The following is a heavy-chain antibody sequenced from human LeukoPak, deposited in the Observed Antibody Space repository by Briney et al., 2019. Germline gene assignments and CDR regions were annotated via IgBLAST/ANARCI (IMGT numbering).Heavy chain of an antibody. J-gene: IGHJ4*02. D-gene: IGHD3-10*01. CDR2: IKEDGSAK. CDR1: VFTFSNFW. V-gene: IGHV3-7*01. Sequence: GGSLRLSCVASVFTFSNFWMHWVRQAPWKGLEWLANIKEDGSAKHYPDSVKGRFTISRDNAKNSLYLQMDSLRAEDTAIYYCARIRGGYWGQGTLVTVSS. CDR3: ARIRGGY.